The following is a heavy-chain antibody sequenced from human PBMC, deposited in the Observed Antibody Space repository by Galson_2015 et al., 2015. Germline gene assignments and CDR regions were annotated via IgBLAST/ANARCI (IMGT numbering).Heavy chain of an antibody. V-gene: IGHV1-46*01. Sequence: SVKVSCKASGYTFTSYYMHWVRQAPGQGLEWMGIINPSGGSTSYGQKFQGRVTMTRDTSTSTVYMELSSLRSGDTAVYYCASSGCHDVCSDYWGQGTLVTVSS. CDR3: ASSGCHDVCSDY. J-gene: IGHJ4*02. CDR1: GYTFTSYY. CDR2: INPSGGST. D-gene: IGHD4/OR15-4a*01.